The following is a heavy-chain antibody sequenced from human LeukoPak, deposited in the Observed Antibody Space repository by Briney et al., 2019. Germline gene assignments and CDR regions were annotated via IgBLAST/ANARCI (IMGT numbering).Heavy chain of an antibody. CDR3: ARKYSSGWYEYYFDY. Sequence: PPETLSLTCTVSGGSISSYYWSWIRQPPGKGLEWIGYIYYSGSTNYNPSLKSRVTISVDTSKNQFSLKLSSVTAADTAVYYCARKYSSGWYEYYFDYWGQGTLVTVSS. V-gene: IGHV4-59*01. CDR2: IYYSGST. J-gene: IGHJ4*02. D-gene: IGHD6-19*01. CDR1: GGSISSYY.